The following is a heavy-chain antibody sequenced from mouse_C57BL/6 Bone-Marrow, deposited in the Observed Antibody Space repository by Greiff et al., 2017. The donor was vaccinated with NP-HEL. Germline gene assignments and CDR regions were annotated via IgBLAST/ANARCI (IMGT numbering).Heavy chain of an antibody. V-gene: IGHV1-53*01. CDR1: GYTFTSYW. J-gene: IGHJ2*01. D-gene: IGHD1-1*01. CDR3: ARVTTVVASFDY. Sequence: QVQLQQPGTELVKPGASVKLSCKASGYTFTSYWMHWVKQRPGPGLEWIGNINPSNGGTNYNQKFKSKATLTVDKSSSTAYMQLSSMTSDDSAVYYCARVTTVVASFDYWGQGTTLTVSS. CDR2: INPSNGGT.